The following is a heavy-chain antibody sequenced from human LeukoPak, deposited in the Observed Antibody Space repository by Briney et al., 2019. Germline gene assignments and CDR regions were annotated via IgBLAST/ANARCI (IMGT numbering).Heavy chain of an antibody. CDR3: ARGTPHGPYYFYIDV. CDR2: IYSSVNT. J-gene: IGHJ6*03. Sequence: SETLSLTCTSEGDSISGYYWNWIRQPAGKGLEWIGRIYSSVNTNYNPSLKGRVTMSLDTSKNQFSLTLRSVTAADTAIYYCARGTPHGPYYFYIDVWGKGTTVTVSS. D-gene: IGHD2-15*01. CDR1: GDSISGYY. V-gene: IGHV4-59*10.